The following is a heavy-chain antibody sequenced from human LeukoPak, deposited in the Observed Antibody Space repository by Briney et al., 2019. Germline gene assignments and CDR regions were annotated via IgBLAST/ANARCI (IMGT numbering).Heavy chain of an antibody. CDR1: ADSVSRSDSY. D-gene: IGHD3-22*01. CDR3: ARRRYYDGSGYLE. Sequence: SETLSLTCSVSADSVSRSDSYWDWIRQPPGKGLEWIGTIYYSGRTYCSPSLKSRVTLSVDTSSNQFSLNLRSVTAADTAFYYCARRRYYDGSGYLEWGQGTLLSVSS. CDR2: IYYSGRT. V-gene: IGHV4-39*01. J-gene: IGHJ1*01.